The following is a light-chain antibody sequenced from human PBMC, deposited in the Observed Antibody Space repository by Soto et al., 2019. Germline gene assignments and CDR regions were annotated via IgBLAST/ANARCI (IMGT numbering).Light chain of an antibody. V-gene: IGKV1-39*01. CDR3: QQSYSPPFT. J-gene: IGKJ3*01. CDR2: AAS. Sequence: DLQMTQSPSSLSASVGDRVTITCRASQSISTYLNWYLQKPGKAPKLLIYAASTLQPGVPSRFSGSGSGTDFTLTISSLQPEDFVTYYCQQSYSPPFTFGPGTKVDIK. CDR1: QSISTY.